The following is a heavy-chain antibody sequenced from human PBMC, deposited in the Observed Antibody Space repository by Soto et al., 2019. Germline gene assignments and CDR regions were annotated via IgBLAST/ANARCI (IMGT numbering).Heavy chain of an antibody. J-gene: IGHJ6*02. CDR1: GYPFTRYS. Sequence: ASVKVSCKASGYPFTRYSIRWVRQAPGQGLEWMGWISGYNGDTEYSKNFQGRLTMTIDTSTTTASMELRSLRSDDTAVYYCARASLTIFGAPYGMDVWGQGTSVAVSS. D-gene: IGHD3-3*01. V-gene: IGHV1-18*04. CDR2: ISGYNGDT. CDR3: ARASLTIFGAPYGMDV.